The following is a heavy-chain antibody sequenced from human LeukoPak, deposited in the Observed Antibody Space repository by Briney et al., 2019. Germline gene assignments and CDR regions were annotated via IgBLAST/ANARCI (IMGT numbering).Heavy chain of an antibody. CDR3: ARDANGGNSWGWFDP. CDR1: DGSISDSY. D-gene: IGHD4-23*01. V-gene: IGHV4-59*01. Sequence: SETLSLTCTVSDGSISDSYWSWIRQSPGKGLEWIGYIFYTGFTHYNPSLESRVTISVDTSKKQFSLRLKSVTAADTAVYYCARDANGGNSWGWFDPWGQGTLVTVSS. J-gene: IGHJ5*02. CDR2: IFYTGFT.